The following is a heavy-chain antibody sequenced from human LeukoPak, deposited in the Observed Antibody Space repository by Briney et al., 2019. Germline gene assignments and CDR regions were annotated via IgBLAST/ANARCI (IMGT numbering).Heavy chain of an antibody. CDR2: IYYSGNT. V-gene: IGHV4-39*01. CDR3: ARLWNYMDV. J-gene: IGHJ6*03. CDR1: GDSIAATSYY. Sequence: SETLSLTCSVSGDSIAATSYYWAWIRQPPGKGLEWIGSIYYSGNTNYDPSLQSRVTMSVDTSRNQFSLKLSSVTAADTAVYYCARLWNYMDVWGKGTTVTVSS. D-gene: IGHD3-10*01.